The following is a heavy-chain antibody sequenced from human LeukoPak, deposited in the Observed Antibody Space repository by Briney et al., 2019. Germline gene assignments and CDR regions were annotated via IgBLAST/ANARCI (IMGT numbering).Heavy chain of an antibody. D-gene: IGHD1-14*01. CDR2: INPNGGST. Sequence: GASVKVSCKASGYTFTSYYMDWVRQAPGQGLEWMGIINPNGGSTTYAQKFQGRVTMTRDTSTSTVYMELSSLKSEDTAVYYCAREITTSITPDYWGQGTLVTVSS. J-gene: IGHJ4*02. CDR3: AREITTSITPDY. V-gene: IGHV1-46*01. CDR1: GYTFTSYY.